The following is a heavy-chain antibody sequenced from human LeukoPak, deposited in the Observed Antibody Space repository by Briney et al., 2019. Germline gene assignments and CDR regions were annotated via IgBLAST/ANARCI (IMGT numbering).Heavy chain of an antibody. V-gene: IGHV1-69*13. Sequence: SVKVSCKASGGTFSSYAISWVRQAPGQGLEWMGGIIPIFGTANYAQKFQGRVTITADESTSTAYMELSSLRSEDTAVYFCATDGGGGLRYQYYFSDVWGKGTTVTVSS. CDR2: IIPIFGTA. CDR3: ATDGGGGLRYQYYFSDV. J-gene: IGHJ6*04. CDR1: GGTFSSYA. D-gene: IGHD2/OR15-2a*01.